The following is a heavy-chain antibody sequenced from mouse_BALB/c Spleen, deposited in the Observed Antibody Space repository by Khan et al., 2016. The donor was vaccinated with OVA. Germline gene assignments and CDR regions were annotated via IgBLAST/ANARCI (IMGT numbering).Heavy chain of an antibody. Sequence: QSGPELKKPGETVKISCKASGYTFTDYSMHWVKQAPGKGLKWMGWINTETGEPTYADDFKGRFAFSLEPSASTAYLQINNLKNEDTATYCGAGGKHWYYDVWGAGTTVTASA. CDR3: AGGKHWYYDV. V-gene: IGHV9-2-1*01. CDR1: GYTFTDYS. CDR2: INTETGEP. J-gene: IGHJ1*01.